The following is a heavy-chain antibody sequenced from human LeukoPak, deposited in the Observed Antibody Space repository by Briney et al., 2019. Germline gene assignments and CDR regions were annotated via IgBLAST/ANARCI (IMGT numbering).Heavy chain of an antibody. V-gene: IGHV4-59*02. CDR1: GDSVTNHQ. Sequence: SETLSLTCTVSGDSVTNHQWSWVRQPPGKGLEWIAYIHHSGSTNYNPSLKSRVTISVDTSKNQFSLKLSSVTAADTAVYYCARVERGSSSWYWDYWGQGTLVTVSS. D-gene: IGHD6-13*01. CDR2: IHHSGST. J-gene: IGHJ4*02. CDR3: ARVERGSSSWYWDY.